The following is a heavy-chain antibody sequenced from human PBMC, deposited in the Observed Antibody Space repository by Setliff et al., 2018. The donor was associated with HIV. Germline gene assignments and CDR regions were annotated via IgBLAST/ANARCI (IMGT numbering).Heavy chain of an antibody. CDR3: ARDFSGYYPFDY. Sequence: LRLSCAASGFTFSSYSMNWVRQAPGKGLEWVSYISGSSSTIYYADSVKGRFTISRDNAKNSLYLQMNSLRAEDTAVYYCARDFSGYYPFDYWGQGTLVTVSS. J-gene: IGHJ4*02. CDR2: ISGSSSTI. V-gene: IGHV3-48*01. D-gene: IGHD3-22*01. CDR1: GFTFSSYS.